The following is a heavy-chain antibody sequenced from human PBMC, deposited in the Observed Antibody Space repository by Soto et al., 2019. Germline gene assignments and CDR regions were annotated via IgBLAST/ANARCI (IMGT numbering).Heavy chain of an antibody. V-gene: IGHV3-11*01. J-gene: IGHJ6*02. D-gene: IGHD3-3*01. CDR2: SSNRDRST. Sequence: QVHLVDPGGGLVRPGGSLSLSLAASGFILSAYYMTGFRKAQGRGREWLSCSSNRDRSTYYADSVKDRFVVSKDNAKNLVYLQMNSLRAEDTAVYFCARAWKIEKFGVISMSKGLDVWGQGTTVTVSS. CDR1: GFILSAYY. CDR3: ARAWKIEKFGVISMSKGLDV.